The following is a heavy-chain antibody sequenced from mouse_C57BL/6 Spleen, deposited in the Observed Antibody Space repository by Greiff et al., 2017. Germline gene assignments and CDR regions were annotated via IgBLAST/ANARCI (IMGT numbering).Heavy chain of an antibody. Sequence: VQLQQSGAELVKPGASVKISCKASGYAFSSYWMNWVKQRPGKGLEWIGQIYPGDGDTNYNGKFKGKATLTADKSSSTAYMQLSSLTSEDSAVYFCARGAYYRNYAWYVEVWGTGSTVTASS. CDR1: GYAFSSYW. CDR3: ARGAYYRNYAWYVEV. J-gene: IGHJ1*03. V-gene: IGHV1-80*01. CDR2: IYPGDGDT. D-gene: IGHD2-5*01.